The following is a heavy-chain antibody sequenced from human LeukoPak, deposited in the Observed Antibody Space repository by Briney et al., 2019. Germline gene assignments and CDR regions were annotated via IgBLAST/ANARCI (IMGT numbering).Heavy chain of an antibody. CDR2: INHSGST. CDR1: GGSFSGYY. J-gene: IGHJ4*02. Sequence: PSETLSLTCAVYGGSFSGYYWSWIRQPPGKGLEWIGEINHSGSTNYNPSLKSRVTISVDTSKNQFSLKLSSVTAADTAVYYCARIGAVAYSPFDYWGQGTLVTVSS. V-gene: IGHV4-34*01. D-gene: IGHD6-19*01. CDR3: ARIGAVAYSPFDY.